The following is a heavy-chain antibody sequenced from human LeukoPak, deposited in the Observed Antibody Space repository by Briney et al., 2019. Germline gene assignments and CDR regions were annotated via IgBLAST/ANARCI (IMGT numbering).Heavy chain of an antibody. CDR2: TYSGGST. Sequence: GGSLRLSCAASGFTVSSDYMSWVRQAPGKRLEWVSVTYSGGSTYYADSVKGRFSISRDSSKNTLYLQMHSLRAEDTAVYYCARRTHGSGSCWGQGTLVTVSS. CDR3: ARRTHGSGSC. D-gene: IGHD6-19*01. CDR1: GFTVSSDY. J-gene: IGHJ4*02. V-gene: IGHV3-66*04.